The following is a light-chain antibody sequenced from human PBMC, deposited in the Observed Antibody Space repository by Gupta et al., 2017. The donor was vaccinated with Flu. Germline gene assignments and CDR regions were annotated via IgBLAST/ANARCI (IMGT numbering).Light chain of an antibody. Sequence: ATLSVSPGERGPPSCRASQSVFNNLAWYQQKPGQAPRLLIYGASTRATGIPARFSGSGSGTEFTLTISSRQSEDLAVYYCQQYNIWPLWTFGQGTKVEIK. CDR1: QSVFNN. V-gene: IGKV3-15*01. J-gene: IGKJ1*01. CDR3: QQYNIWPLWT. CDR2: GAS.